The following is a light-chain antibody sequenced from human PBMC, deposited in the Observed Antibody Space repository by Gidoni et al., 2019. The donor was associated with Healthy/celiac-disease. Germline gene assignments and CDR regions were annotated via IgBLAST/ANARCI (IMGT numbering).Light chain of an antibody. CDR3: QQLNSYPPGIT. Sequence: DIQLTQSPSFLSASVGDRVTITCRASQGISSYLAWYQQKPGKAPKLLIYAASTLQSGVPSRFSGSGSGTELTLTISSLQPEDFATYYCQQLNSYPPGITFXPXTKVDIK. V-gene: IGKV1-9*01. CDR2: AAS. CDR1: QGISSY. J-gene: IGKJ3*01.